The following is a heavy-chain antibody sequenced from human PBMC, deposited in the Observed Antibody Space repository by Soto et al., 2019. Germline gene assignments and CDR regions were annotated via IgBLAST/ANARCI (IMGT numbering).Heavy chain of an antibody. Sequence: TRALTCNVSGGAIDSGGYYWCWIRQHPGKGLEWIGYIYYSGSTYYNPSLKSRVSISIDTSKNQFSLELISVTAADTAVYYCARVGTSYARRGLDVWGQGTTVTVSS. J-gene: IGHJ6*02. CDR2: IYYSGST. D-gene: IGHD7-27*01. CDR1: GGAIDSGGYY. V-gene: IGHV4-31*03. CDR3: ARVGTSYARRGLDV.